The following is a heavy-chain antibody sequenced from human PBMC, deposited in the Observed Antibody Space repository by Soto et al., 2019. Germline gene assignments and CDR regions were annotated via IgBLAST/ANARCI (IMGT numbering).Heavy chain of an antibody. D-gene: IGHD3-3*01. Sequence: EVRLVESGGGLVQPGGSLRLSCAASGFTFSTYAMSWVRQAPGKGLEWVSVVTGSGVDTYYADSVKGRFTVSRDNSKNTLYLQMNSLRADDTAVYYCAKGATIFGVVTHFDYWGQGTLVTVSS. V-gene: IGHV3-23*04. J-gene: IGHJ4*02. CDR3: AKGATIFGVVTHFDY. CDR2: VTGSGVDT. CDR1: GFTFSTYA.